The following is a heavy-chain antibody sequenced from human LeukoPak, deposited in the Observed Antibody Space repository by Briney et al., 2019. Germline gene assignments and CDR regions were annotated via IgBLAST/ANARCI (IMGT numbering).Heavy chain of an antibody. J-gene: IGHJ4*02. Sequence: PSQTLSLTCTVSGGSISSGSYYWSWIRQPAGKGLEWIGRIYTSGSTNYNPSLKSRVTISVDTSKNQFSLKLSSVTAADTAVYYCARGLRFLEWFPGYWGQGTLVTVSS. CDR2: IYTSGST. V-gene: IGHV4-61*02. D-gene: IGHD3-3*01. CDR1: GGSISSGSYY. CDR3: ARGLRFLEWFPGY.